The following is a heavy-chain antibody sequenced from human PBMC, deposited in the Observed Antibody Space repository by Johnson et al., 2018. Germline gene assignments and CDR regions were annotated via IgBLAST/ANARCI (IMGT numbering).Heavy chain of an antibody. CDR2: INAGNGNT. V-gene: IGHV1-3*01. D-gene: IGHD3-16*01. CDR1: GYTFTGYA. J-gene: IGHJ6*03. Sequence: QVQLVESGAEVKKPGASVKVSCKASGYTFTGYAVHWVRQAPGQRLEWMGWINAGNGNTKYSQNFQGRVPLTRDTSASAAYMELSRLGSEDTAVYYCARGGGYDYDSRDVWGKGTTVTVSS. CDR3: ARGGGYDYDSRDV.